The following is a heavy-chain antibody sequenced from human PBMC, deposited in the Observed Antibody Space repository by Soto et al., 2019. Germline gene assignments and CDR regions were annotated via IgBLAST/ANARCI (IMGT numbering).Heavy chain of an antibody. D-gene: IGHD1-1*01. CDR1: GGTLSSYA. CDR3: ASGGRTGTTGGDY. Sequence: QVQLVQSGAEVKKPGSSVKVSCKASGGTLSSYAISWVRQTPGQGLEWMGGIIPIFGTANYEQKFQGRVTITADESTSTAYMELSSLRSDDTAVYYCASGGRTGTTGGDYWGQGTLVTVSS. J-gene: IGHJ4*02. V-gene: IGHV1-69*12. CDR2: IIPIFGTA.